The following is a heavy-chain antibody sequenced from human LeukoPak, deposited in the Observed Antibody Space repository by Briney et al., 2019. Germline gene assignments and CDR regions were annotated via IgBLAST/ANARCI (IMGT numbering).Heavy chain of an antibody. CDR2: ICSSGST. CDR1: GGSISSYY. D-gene: IGHD3-10*01. CDR3: ARDRGTDGSDQLDP. Sequence: PSETLSLTCTVSGGSISSYYWSWIRQSAEKGLEWIGRICSSGSTVYDPSLKSRVTISSDMSNNQFSLKMSSVTAADTAVYYCARDRGTDGSDQLDPWGQGIRVTVSS. V-gene: IGHV4-4*07. J-gene: IGHJ5*02.